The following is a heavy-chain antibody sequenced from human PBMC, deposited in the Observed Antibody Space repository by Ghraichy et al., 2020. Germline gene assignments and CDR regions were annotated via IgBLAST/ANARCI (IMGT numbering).Heavy chain of an antibody. J-gene: IGHJ4*02. Sequence: ASVKVSCKASGYTFTSYGISWVRQAPGQGLEWMGWISAYNGNTNYAQKLQGRVTMTTDTSTSTAYMELRSLRSDDTAVYYCAREYYDYVWGSPIFDYWGQGTLVTVSS. CDR3: AREYYDYVWGSPIFDY. CDR1: GYTFTSYG. V-gene: IGHV1-18*04. CDR2: ISAYNGNT. D-gene: IGHD3-16*01.